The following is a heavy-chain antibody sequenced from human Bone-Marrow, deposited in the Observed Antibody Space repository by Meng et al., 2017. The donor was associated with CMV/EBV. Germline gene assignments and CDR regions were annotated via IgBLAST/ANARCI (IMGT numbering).Heavy chain of an antibody. D-gene: IGHD3-3*01. CDR1: GYTFTGYN. J-gene: IGHJ3*02. Sequence: ASVKVSCKASGYTFTGYNMHWVRQAPGQGLEWMGWINPNSGGTNYAQKFQGRVTMTRDTSISTAYMELSRLRSYDTAVYYCARESEWVGAFDIWGQGTMVTVSS. CDR3: ARESEWVGAFDI. V-gene: IGHV1-2*02. CDR2: INPNSGGT.